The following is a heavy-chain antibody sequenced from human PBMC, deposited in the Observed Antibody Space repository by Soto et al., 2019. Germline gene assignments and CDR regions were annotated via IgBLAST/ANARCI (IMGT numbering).Heavy chain of an antibody. J-gene: IGHJ6*02. Sequence: QVQLVESGGGVVQPGRSLRLSCAASGFTFSSYGMHWVRQAPGKGLEWVAVIWYDGSNKYYADSVKGRFTISRDNSKHTLYLQMNCLRAEDTAVYYCARDTARAMVRIYYGMDVWGQGPTVTVSS. CDR1: GFTFSSYG. V-gene: IGHV3-33*01. CDR3: ARDTARAMVRIYYGMDV. D-gene: IGHD3-10*01. CDR2: IWYDGSNK.